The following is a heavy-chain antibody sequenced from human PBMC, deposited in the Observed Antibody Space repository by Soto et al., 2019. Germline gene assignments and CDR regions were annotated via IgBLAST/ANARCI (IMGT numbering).Heavy chain of an antibody. V-gene: IGHV3-74*01. Sequence: PGGSLRLSCEASGFAFTSYWMHWVRQAPGKGLVWVAGVKSDGTTATYADSVRGRFTISRDNAKNTLYLQMNSLSAEDTAVYYCASLFASTYSHRPFEFWGQGTQVTVSS. CDR1: GFAFTSYW. CDR3: ASLFASTYSHRPFEF. J-gene: IGHJ4*02. CDR2: VKSDGTTA. D-gene: IGHD2-15*01.